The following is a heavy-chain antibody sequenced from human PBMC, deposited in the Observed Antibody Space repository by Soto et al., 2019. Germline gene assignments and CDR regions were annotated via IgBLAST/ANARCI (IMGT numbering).Heavy chain of an antibody. D-gene: IGHD3-10*01. Sequence: QVQLVQSGAEVKKPGSSVKVSCKASGGTFSRYTINWVRQAPGQGLEWMGRIIPIAAIANYTQKFQGSVTITVDKSSTTAYMELSSLGSADTAVYYCARGSTIVRGAPSLFDPWGQGTLVTVSS. CDR3: ARGSTIVRGAPSLFDP. CDR1: GGTFSRYT. CDR2: IIPIAAIA. V-gene: IGHV1-69*02. J-gene: IGHJ5*02.